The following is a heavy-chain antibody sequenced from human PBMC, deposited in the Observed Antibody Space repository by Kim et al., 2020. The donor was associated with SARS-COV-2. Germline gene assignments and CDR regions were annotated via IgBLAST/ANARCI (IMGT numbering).Heavy chain of an antibody. J-gene: IGHJ5*02. CDR3: ARQDIVVVVAATLRWFDP. V-gene: IGHV4-39*01. CDR2: IYYSGST. D-gene: IGHD2-15*01. Sequence: SETLSLTCTVSGGSISSSSYYWGWIRQPPGKGLEWIGSIYYSGSTYYNPSLKSRVTISVDTSKNQFSLKLSSVTAADTAVYCCARQDIVVVVAATLRWFDPWGQGTLVTVSS. CDR1: GGSISSSSYY.